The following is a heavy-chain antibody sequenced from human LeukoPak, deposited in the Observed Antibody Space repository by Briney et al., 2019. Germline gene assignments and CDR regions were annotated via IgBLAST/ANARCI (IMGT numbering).Heavy chain of an antibody. V-gene: IGHV4-34*01. CDR3: ARGTATGDEDY. CDR1: GGSFSGYY. D-gene: IGHD7-27*01. CDR2: INHSGST. Sequence: SETLSLTCAVYGGSFSGYYWSWIRQPPGKGLEWIGEINHSGSTNYNPSLKSRVTISVDTSKKQFSLKLSSVTAADTAVYYCARGTATGDEDYWGQGTLVTVSS. J-gene: IGHJ4*02.